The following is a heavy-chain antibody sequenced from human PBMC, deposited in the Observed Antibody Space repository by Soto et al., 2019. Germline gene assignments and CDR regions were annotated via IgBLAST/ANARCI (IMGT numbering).Heavy chain of an antibody. CDR2: INHSGST. CDR3: ASSPYSSGLVPAWFRPKCLDY. Sequence: PSETLSLTCAVYGGSFSGYYWSWIRQPPGKGLEWIGEINHSGSTNYNPSLKSRVTISVDTSKNQFSLRAEDTAVYYCASSPYSSGLVPAWFRPKCLDYWGQGTLVTVSS. D-gene: IGHD6-19*01. CDR1: GGSFSGYY. J-gene: IGHJ4*02. V-gene: IGHV4-34*01.